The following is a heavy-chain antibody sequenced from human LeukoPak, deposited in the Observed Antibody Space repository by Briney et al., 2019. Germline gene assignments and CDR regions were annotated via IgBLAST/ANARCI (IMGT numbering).Heavy chain of an antibody. CDR1: GFTFSSYG. D-gene: IGHD6-13*01. CDR3: AKGGAAAAGTFGWFDP. CDR2: ISYDGSNK. Sequence: PGGSLRLSCAASGFTFSSYGMHWVRQAPGKGLEWVAVISYDGSNKYYADSVKGRFTISRDNSKNTLYLQMNSLRAEDTAVYYCAKGGAAAAGTFGWFDPWGQGTLVTVSS. J-gene: IGHJ5*02. V-gene: IGHV3-30*18.